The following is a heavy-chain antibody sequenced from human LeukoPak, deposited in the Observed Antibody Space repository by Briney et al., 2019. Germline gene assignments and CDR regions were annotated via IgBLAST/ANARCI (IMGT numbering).Heavy chain of an antibody. CDR2: IYYSGST. CDR3: ARVKATMIVEGVDY. CDR1: GGSISSSSYY. J-gene: IGHJ4*02. D-gene: IGHD3-22*01. Sequence: PSETLSLTCTVSGGSISSSSYYWGWIRQPPGKGLEWIGSIYYSGSTYYNPSLKSRVTISVDTSKNQFSLKLSSVTAADTAVYYCARVKATMIVEGVDYWGQGTLVTVSS. V-gene: IGHV4-39*01.